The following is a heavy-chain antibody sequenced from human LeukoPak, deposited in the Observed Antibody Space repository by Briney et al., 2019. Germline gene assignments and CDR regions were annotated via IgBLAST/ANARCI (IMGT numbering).Heavy chain of an antibody. Sequence: GGSLRLSCAASGFTFSSYEMNWVRQAPGKRLEWVSYISSSAGSIYLADSVKDRFSVSRDNAKNSLYLQMTSLRAEDTAVYYCASSYYDSSALDAFDIWGQGTMVTVSS. J-gene: IGHJ3*02. V-gene: IGHV3-48*03. CDR2: ISSSAGSI. D-gene: IGHD3-22*01. CDR3: ASSYYDSSALDAFDI. CDR1: GFTFSSYE.